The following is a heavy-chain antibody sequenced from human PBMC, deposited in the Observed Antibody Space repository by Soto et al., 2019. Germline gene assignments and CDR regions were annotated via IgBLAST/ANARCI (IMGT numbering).Heavy chain of an antibody. CDR2: IYSGGST. CDR3: ASFGSNWDAFDI. Sequence: GGSLRLSCAASGFTVSSNYMSWVRQAPGKGLEWVSVIYSGGSTYYTDSVKGRFAISRHNSKNTLYLQMNSLRAEDTDVYYCASFGSNWDAFDIWGQGTMVTVSS. CDR1: GFTVSSNY. J-gene: IGHJ3*02. D-gene: IGHD7-27*01. V-gene: IGHV3-53*04.